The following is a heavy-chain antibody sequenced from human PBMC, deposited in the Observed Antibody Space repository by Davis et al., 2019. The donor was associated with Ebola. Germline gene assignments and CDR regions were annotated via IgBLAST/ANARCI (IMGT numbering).Heavy chain of an antibody. J-gene: IGHJ4*02. D-gene: IGHD3-10*01. CDR2: IYYSGST. Sequence: PLETLSLTCTVSGGSVSSGSYYWSWIRQPPGKGLEWIGYIYYSGSTNYNPSLKSRVTISVDTSKNQFSLKLSSVTAADTAVYYCARVLILWFGEGRVFDYWGQGTLVTVSS. CDR1: GGSVSSGSYY. CDR3: ARVLILWFGEGRVFDY. V-gene: IGHV4-61*01.